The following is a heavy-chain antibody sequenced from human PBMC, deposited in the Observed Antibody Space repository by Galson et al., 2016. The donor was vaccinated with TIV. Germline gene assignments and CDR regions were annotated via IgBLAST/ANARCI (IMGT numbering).Heavy chain of an antibody. CDR2: VSSSGRFL. Sequence: SLRLSCAGFGFPFIHYSVNWVRQAPGKGPEWVASVSSSGRFLYYADSVKGRFTISRDSSKNTLYLQMNSLRAEDTAVYYCARDRYYDARGYYYYYYGMDVWGQGTTVTVSS. J-gene: IGHJ6*02. CDR1: GFPFIHYS. D-gene: IGHD3-22*01. CDR3: ARDRYYDARGYYYYYYGMDV. V-gene: IGHV3-21*04.